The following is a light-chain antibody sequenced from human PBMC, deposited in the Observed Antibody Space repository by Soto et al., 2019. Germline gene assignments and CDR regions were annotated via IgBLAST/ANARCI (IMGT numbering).Light chain of an antibody. J-gene: IGLJ2*01. CDR2: GNR. CDR3: CSYAGSSLV. CDR1: NSNLGAGYD. V-gene: IGLV1-40*01. Sequence: QSVLTQPPSVSGAPGQRVTISCTGTNSNLGAGYDVHWYQQLPGAAPKLVIFGNRNRPSGVPERFSGSKSGNTASLTISGLQPEDEADYYCCSYAGSSLVFGGGTKLTVL.